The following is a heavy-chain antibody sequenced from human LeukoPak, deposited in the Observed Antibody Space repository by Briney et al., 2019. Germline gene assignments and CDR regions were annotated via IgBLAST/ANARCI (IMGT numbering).Heavy chain of an antibody. CDR2: IYYSGST. CDR3: ARVVIMGPYYYYYGMDV. V-gene: IGHV4-31*03. CDR1: GGSISSGGYY. Sequence: PSQTLSLTCTVSGGSISSGGYYWSWIRQHPGKGLEWIGYIYYSGSTYYNPSLKSRVTISEDTSKNQFSLKLSFVTAADTAVYYCARVVIMGPYYYYYGMDVWGQGTTVTVSS. J-gene: IGHJ6*02. D-gene: IGHD3-3*01.